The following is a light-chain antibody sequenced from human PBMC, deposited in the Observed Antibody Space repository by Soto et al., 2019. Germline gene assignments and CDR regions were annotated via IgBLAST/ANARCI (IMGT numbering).Light chain of an antibody. CDR3: NLRSNWPLLT. CDR1: QSVSSY. CDR2: DAS. V-gene: IGKV3-11*01. J-gene: IGKJ4*01. Sequence: EIVLTQSPATLSLSPGERATLSCRASQSVSSYLDWYQQKPGQAPRLLIYDASNRATCIPARFSGIGSGTDFTLTISSLQPEYFAGYYCNLRSNWPLLTFGVGTKVEIK.